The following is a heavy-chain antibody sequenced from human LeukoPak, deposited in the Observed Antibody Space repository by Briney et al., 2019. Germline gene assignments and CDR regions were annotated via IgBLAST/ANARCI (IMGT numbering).Heavy chain of an antibody. Sequence: SVKVSCKASGGTFSSYAISWVRQAPGQGLEWMGRIIPILGIANYAQEFQGRVTITADKSTSTAYMELSSPRSEDTAVYYCASASITMVRSWFDPWGQGTLVTVSS. D-gene: IGHD3-10*01. CDR2: IIPILGIA. CDR3: ASASITMVRSWFDP. CDR1: GGTFSSYA. J-gene: IGHJ5*02. V-gene: IGHV1-69*04.